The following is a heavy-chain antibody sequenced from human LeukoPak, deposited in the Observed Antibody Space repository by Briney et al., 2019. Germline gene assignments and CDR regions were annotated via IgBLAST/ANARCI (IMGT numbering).Heavy chain of an antibody. CDR1: GFTFRLFG. Sequence: GGSLRLSCAASGFTFRLFGMHWVRQAPGKGLEWVSFIRFDGSNTYHADSVKGRFTISRDNSKNTLYLQMNSLTSEDTAVYYCAKVKTDILIADSWGQGTQVTVSS. J-gene: IGHJ4*02. CDR3: AKVKTDILIADS. D-gene: IGHD2-21*02. V-gene: IGHV3-30*02. CDR2: IRFDGSNT.